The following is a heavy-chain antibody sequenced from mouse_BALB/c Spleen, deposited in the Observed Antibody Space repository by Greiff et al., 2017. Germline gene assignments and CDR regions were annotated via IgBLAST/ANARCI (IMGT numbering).Heavy chain of an antibody. D-gene: IGHD1-2*01. V-gene: IGHV14-1*02. J-gene: IGHJ2*01. CDR3: ARSDGYGGLDY. CDR1: GFTFKDYY. Sequence: VQLQQSGAELVRPGALVKLSCKASGFTFKDYYMHWVKQRPEQGLEWIGWIDPENGNTIYDPKFQGKASITADTSSNTAYLQLSSLTSEDTAVYYCARSDGYGGLDYWGQGTTLTVSS. CDR2: IDPENGNT.